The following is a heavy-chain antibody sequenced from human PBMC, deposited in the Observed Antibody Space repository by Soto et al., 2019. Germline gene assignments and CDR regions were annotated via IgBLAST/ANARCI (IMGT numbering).Heavy chain of an antibody. D-gene: IGHD2-8*01. J-gene: IGHJ6*02. V-gene: IGHV3-74*01. CDR2: INSDGSNT. CDR3: ACRCNGPPSTGMDA. CDR1: GFTFKNYW. Sequence: PGGSLRRSCECSGFTFKNYWMHWVRQVPGKGLVWVSRINSDGSNTRYADSVKGRFTVSRDNAKNTLFLQMNSLRAADTAVYFCACRCNGPPSTGMDAWAQGATVPVS.